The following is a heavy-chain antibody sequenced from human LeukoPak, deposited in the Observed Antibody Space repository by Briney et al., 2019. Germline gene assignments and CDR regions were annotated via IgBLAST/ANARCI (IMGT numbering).Heavy chain of an antibody. J-gene: IGHJ4*02. D-gene: IGHD2/OR15-2a*01. Sequence: GGSPRLSCATTGLIFSNYAMGWVRQVPRKGLEWVSDVSGPGRETYYADSVKGRFTISRDNSKNTLFLLMDSLRGEDTALYHCARLNSLPVGWRSPSDYWGQGTLVTVSS. CDR2: VSGPGRET. CDR1: GLIFSNYA. CDR3: ARLNSLPVGWRSPSDY. V-gene: IGHV3-23*01.